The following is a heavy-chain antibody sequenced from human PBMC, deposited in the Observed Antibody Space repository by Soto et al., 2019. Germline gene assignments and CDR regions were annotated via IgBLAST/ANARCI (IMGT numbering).Heavy chain of an antibody. Sequence: ASVKVSCKASGYTFTGYYMHWVRQAPGQGLEWMGWINPNSGGTNYAQKFQGRVTMSSDTAISTAYMELSRLRSDDTAVYYCARDSSGWSVDYWGQGTMVTVSS. CDR3: ARDSSGWSVDY. D-gene: IGHD6-19*01. CDR2: INPNSGGT. J-gene: IGHJ4*02. CDR1: GYTFTGYY. V-gene: IGHV1-2*02.